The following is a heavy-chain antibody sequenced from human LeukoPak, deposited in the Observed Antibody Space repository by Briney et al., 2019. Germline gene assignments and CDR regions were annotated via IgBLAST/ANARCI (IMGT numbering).Heavy chain of an antibody. D-gene: IGHD3-22*01. CDR1: GITLSNYG. CDR3: AKRGVVIRVILVGFHKEAQYFDS. V-gene: IGHV3-23*01. CDR2: SSDSGGRT. Sequence: GGSLRLSCAVSGITLSNYGMSWVRQTPGKGLEWVAGSSDSGGRTNYADSVKGRSTISRDNPKNTLYLQMNSLRAEDTAVYFCAKRGVVIRVILVGFHKEAQYFDSWGQGALVTVSS. J-gene: IGHJ4*02.